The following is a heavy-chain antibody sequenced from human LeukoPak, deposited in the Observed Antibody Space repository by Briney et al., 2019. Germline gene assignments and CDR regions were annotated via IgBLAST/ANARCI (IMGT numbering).Heavy chain of an antibody. D-gene: IGHD3-3*01. CDR2: FDPEDGET. CDR3: ATAPGDYDFWSGYNCYWYFDL. CDR1: GYTLTELS. J-gene: IGHJ2*01. Sequence: ASVKVSCKVSGYTLTELSMHWVRQAPGKGLEWMGGFDPEDGETIYAQKFQGRVTMTEDTSTDTAYMELSSLRSEDTAVYYCATAPGDYDFWSGYNCYWYFDLWGRGTLVTVSS. V-gene: IGHV1-24*01.